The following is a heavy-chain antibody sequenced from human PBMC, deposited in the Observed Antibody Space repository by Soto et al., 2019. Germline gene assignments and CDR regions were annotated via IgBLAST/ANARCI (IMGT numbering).Heavy chain of an antibody. D-gene: IGHD3-22*01. CDR2: ISAYNGNT. J-gene: IGHJ5*02. Sequence: ASVKVSCKASGYTFTSYGISWVRQAPGQGLEWMGWISAYNGNTNYAQKLQGRVTMTTDTSTSTAYMELRSLRSDDTAVYYCARFLRITMIVVDTNWFDPWGQGTLVTGS. CDR1: GYTFTSYG. V-gene: IGHV1-18*04. CDR3: ARFLRITMIVVDTNWFDP.